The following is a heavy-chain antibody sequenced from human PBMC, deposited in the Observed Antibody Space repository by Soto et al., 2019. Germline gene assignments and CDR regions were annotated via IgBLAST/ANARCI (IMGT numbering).Heavy chain of an antibody. CDR2: IKSKNDGGTT. Sequence: GGSLRLSCAASGFTFINAWMSWVRQAPGKGLEWVGRIKSKNDGGTTDYAAPVKGRFTISRDDSKNTLYLQMNSLKTEDTAVYYCTTDTPVVPAAIDYWGQGTLVTVSS. D-gene: IGHD2-2*01. V-gene: IGHV3-15*01. CDR3: TTDTPVVPAAIDY. J-gene: IGHJ4*02. CDR1: GFTFINAW.